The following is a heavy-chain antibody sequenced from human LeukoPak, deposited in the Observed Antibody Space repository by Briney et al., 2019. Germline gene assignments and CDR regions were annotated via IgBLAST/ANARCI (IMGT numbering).Heavy chain of an antibody. CDR3: ARGSQGLWFGTCFDS. CDR2: IYYSGST. V-gene: IGHV4-39*07. J-gene: IGHJ4*02. Sequence: PSETLSLTCTVSGGSISNSAYYWGWIRQPPGKGLEWIGSIYYSGSTSYNSSLKSRVTISVDTSKNQFSLKLSSLTAADTAVYYCARGSQGLWFGTCFDSWGQGILVTVSS. D-gene: IGHD3-10*01. CDR1: GGSISNSAYY.